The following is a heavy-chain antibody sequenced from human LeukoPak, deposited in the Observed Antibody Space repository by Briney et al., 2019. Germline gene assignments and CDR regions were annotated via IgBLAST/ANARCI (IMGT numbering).Heavy chain of an antibody. J-gene: IGHJ3*02. V-gene: IGHV4-59*01. Sequence: PSETLSLTCTVSGGSISSYYWSWIRQPPGKGLEWIGYIYYSGSTNYNPSLKSRVTISVDTSKNQFSLKLSSVTAADTAVYYCARDQRVGPGAFDIWGQGTMVTVSS. CDR3: ARDQRVGPGAFDI. CDR2: IYYSGST. CDR1: GGSISSYY. D-gene: IGHD1-26*01.